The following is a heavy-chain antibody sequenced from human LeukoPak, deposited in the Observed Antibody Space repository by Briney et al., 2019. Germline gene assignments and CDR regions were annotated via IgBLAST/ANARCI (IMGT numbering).Heavy chain of an antibody. CDR3: AGDNIENGDLDYLDY. J-gene: IGHJ4*02. V-gene: IGHV3-48*03. CDR1: GFIFNSYE. D-gene: IGHD4-17*01. CDR2: ISGSGNSI. Sequence: GGSLRLSCAASGFIFNSYEMNWVRQAPGKGLEWVAFISGSGNSIYYADSMKGRFTISRDNAKNSLYLHMSSLRAEDTAVYYCAGDNIENGDLDYLDYWGQGTVVTVSS.